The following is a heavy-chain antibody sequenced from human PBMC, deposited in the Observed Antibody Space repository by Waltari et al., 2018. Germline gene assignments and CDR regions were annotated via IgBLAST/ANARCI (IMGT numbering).Heavy chain of an antibody. V-gene: IGHV5-10-1*03. CDR3: ARDIAAAGTNY. D-gene: IGHD6-13*01. CDR2: IDPSDSYT. CDR1: GYSFHSYW. J-gene: IGHJ4*02. Sequence: EVQMVQSGAEVKKRGESLRTYCKGSGYSFHSYWISCGRQMQGKGLGWMGRIDPSDSYTNYSPSFQGHVTNSADKSISTAYLQWSSRKASDTAMYYCARDIAAAGTNYWGQGTLVTVSS.